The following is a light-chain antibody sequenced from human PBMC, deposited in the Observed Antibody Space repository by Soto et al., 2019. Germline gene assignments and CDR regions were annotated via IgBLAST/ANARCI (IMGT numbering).Light chain of an antibody. V-gene: IGLV2-14*01. CDR1: SNDVGGYNY. CDR3: SSYTSSSTVV. Sequence: QTVVTQPASVSGSPGQSITISCTGASNDVGGYNYVSWYQQHPGKAPKLMICDVSNRPSGVSNRFSGSKSGNTASLTISGLQAEDEADYYCSSYTSSSTVVFGGGTKLTVL. J-gene: IGLJ2*01. CDR2: DVS.